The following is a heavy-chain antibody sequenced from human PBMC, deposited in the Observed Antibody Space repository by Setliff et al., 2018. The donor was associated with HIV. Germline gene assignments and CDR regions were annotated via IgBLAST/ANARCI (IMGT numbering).Heavy chain of an antibody. D-gene: IGHD6-13*01. Sequence: ASVKVSCKAYGYTFIAYGFCWVRQAPGQGLEWMGWINPYNGKRNYAQSLQGRVTMTTDTSTNSAYMELRNLKSDDTAVYYCRRAPGTGDYSFYMDVWGKGTTVTVSS. CDR3: RRAPGTGDYSFYMDV. CDR1: GYTFIAYG. J-gene: IGHJ6*03. V-gene: IGHV1-18*01. CDR2: INPYNGKR.